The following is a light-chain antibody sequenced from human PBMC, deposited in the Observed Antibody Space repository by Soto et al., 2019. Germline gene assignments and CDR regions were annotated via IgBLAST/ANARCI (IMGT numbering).Light chain of an antibody. CDR3: VLYMGSGISV. CDR1: SGSVSTSYY. Sequence: QTVVTQEPSFSVSPGGTVTLTCGLSSGSVSTSYYPSWYQQTPGQAPRTLIYNTYTRSSGVPDRFSASILGDKAALTITGAQADDESDYYCVLYMGSGISVFGGVTKLPVL. CDR2: NTY. V-gene: IGLV8-61*01. J-gene: IGLJ2*01.